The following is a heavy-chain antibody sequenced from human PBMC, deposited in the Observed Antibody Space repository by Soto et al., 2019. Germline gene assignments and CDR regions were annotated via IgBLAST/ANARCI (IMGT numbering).Heavy chain of an antibody. D-gene: IGHD2-15*01. CDR3: ATCPGGSCYYSGMDI. Sequence: QVQLEQSGAEVKKPGASVKVSCEGSGYTFSAYYIHWVRQAPGQGLEWMGWINPRSGGTNFAQKFQGRVTMTRDTSMSTAYMELTRLMSNDTAVYYCATCPGGSCYYSGMDIWGQGTTVTVSS. V-gene: IGHV1-2*02. CDR1: GYTFSAYY. J-gene: IGHJ6*02. CDR2: INPRSGGT.